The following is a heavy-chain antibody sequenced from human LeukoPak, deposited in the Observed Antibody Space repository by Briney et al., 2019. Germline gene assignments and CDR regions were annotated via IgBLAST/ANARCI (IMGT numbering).Heavy chain of an antibody. CDR1: GYTFTSYG. D-gene: IGHD3-10*01. CDR3: ARDPYYYGSGSYPVGYFDL. V-gene: IGHV1-18*01. CDR2: ISAYNGNT. Sequence: ASVKVSCKASGYTFTSYGISWVRQAPGQGLEWMGWISAYNGNTNYAQKLQGRVTMTTDTSTSTAYMELRSLRSDDTAVYYCARDPYYYGSGSYPVGYFDLWGRGTLVTVSS. J-gene: IGHJ2*01.